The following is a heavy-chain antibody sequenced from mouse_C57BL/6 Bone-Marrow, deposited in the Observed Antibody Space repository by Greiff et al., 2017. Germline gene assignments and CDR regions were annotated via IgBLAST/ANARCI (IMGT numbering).Heavy chain of an antibody. Sequence: QVQLQQPGAELVKPGASVKMSCKASGYTFTSYWITWVKQRPGQGLEWIGDIYPGSGSTNYNEQFKSKATLTVDTSSSTAYMQLSSLTSEDSAVYYGARPYYSNDWYVDVWGTGTTGTVSS. V-gene: IGHV1-55*01. J-gene: IGHJ1*03. CDR3: ARPYYSNDWYVDV. CDR1: GYTFTSYW. CDR2: IYPGSGST. D-gene: IGHD2-5*01.